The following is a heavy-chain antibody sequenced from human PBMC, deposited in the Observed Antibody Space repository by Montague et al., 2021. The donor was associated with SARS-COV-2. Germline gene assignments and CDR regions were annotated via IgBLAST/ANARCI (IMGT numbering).Heavy chain of an antibody. J-gene: IGHJ3*02. D-gene: IGHD5-12*01. CDR1: GGSISSSNYY. V-gene: IGHV4-39*02. CDR2: IYDSGST. CDR3: ARRGRKLLPVATTIGGFDI. Sequence: SETRSLTCTVSGGSISSSNYYWDWIRQPPGKGLEWIGSIYDSGSTYHNPSLKSRVTISVDTSKNHFSLKLSSVTAADTAVYYCARRGRKLLPVATTIGGFDIWGQGTMVTVSS.